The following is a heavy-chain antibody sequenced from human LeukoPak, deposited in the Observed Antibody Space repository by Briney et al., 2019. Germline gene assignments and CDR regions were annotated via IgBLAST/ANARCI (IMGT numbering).Heavy chain of an antibody. CDR3: ASVAAGMA. CDR1: GFTFSSYS. D-gene: IGHD6-25*01. V-gene: IGHV3-21*01. CDR2: ISSSSSYI. J-gene: IGHJ5*02. Sequence: GGSLRLSCAASGFTFSSYSMNWVRQAPGKGLEWVSSISSSSSYIYYADSVKGRFTISRDNAKNTLYLQMNSLRVEDTAVYYCASVAAGMAWGQGTLVTVSS.